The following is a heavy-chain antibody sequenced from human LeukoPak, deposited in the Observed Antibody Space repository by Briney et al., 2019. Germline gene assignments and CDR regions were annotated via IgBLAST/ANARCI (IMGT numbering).Heavy chain of an antibody. Sequence: GGSLRLSCSASGFTFSSCAMTWVRQAPGKGLNWVSTISGSGGSTYYADSVKGRFTISRDNSKNTLYLQMNSLRAEDTAVYYCAKECGSGSYSDFDYWGQGTLVTVSS. D-gene: IGHD3-10*01. CDR3: AKECGSGSYSDFDY. CDR1: GFTFSSCA. V-gene: IGHV3-23*01. CDR2: ISGSGGST. J-gene: IGHJ4*02.